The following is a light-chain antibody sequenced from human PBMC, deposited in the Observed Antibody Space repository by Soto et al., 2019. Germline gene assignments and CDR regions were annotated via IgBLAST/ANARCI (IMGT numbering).Light chain of an antibody. CDR1: RGISSY. V-gene: IGKV1-9*01. CDR2: AAS. J-gene: IGKJ4*01. Sequence: DIQLTQPPSFLSASVGDRVTITCRASRGISSYLAWYQQKPGKAPKLLIYAASTLQSGVPSRFSGSGSGTGFTLTISSLQPEDFATYYCQQLNTYPLTFGGGTKVDIK. CDR3: QQLNTYPLT.